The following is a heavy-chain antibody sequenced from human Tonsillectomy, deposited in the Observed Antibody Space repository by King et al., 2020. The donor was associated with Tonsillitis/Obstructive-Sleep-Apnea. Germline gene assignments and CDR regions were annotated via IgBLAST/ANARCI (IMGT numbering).Heavy chain of an antibody. CDR2: NKPGGGTT. CDR1: GYTFTSYY. CDR3: ARPLTAAADTPTYYSAMDV. Sequence: QLVQSGAEVKKPGASVKVSCKASGYTFTSYYIHWVRQAPGQGLEWMGINKPGGGTTNYAQKFQGRVTMTRDTSTNTVYMEVSSLKSEDTAVYYCARPLTAAADTPTYYSAMDVWGQGTTVTVS. V-gene: IGHV1-46*01. D-gene: IGHD6-13*01. J-gene: IGHJ6*02.